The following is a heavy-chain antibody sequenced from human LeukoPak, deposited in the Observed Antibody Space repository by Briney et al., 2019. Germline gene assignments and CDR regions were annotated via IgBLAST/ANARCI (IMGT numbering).Heavy chain of an antibody. Sequence: PGGSLRLSCAASGLTFNNDAMTWVRQAPGKGLEWVSAIRSSGVTTYYADSVKGRFTISRDNSKNTVYLQMNSLRAEDTAIYYCTKARDDYGVDTIDSWGQGTLVTVSS. D-gene: IGHD3-3*01. J-gene: IGHJ4*02. CDR3: TKARDDYGVDTIDS. V-gene: IGHV3-23*01. CDR2: IRSSGVTT. CDR1: GLTFNNDA.